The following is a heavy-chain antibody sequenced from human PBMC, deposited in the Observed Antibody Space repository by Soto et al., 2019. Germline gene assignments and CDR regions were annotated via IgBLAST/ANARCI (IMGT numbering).Heavy chain of an antibody. V-gene: IGHV2-5*02. Sequence: QITLKESGPTLVKPTQTLTLTCTFYGFSLSSIGVGVGWIRQPPGKALEWLGILYWDDDKHYSPSLKSRISIAKDTSKDQVVLTLTNMDPVDTATYYCAHTIVVVPTAHDAFDVWGQGTMVTVSS. CDR2: LYWDDDK. CDR3: AHTIVVVPTAHDAFDV. D-gene: IGHD2-2*01. J-gene: IGHJ3*01. CDR1: GFSLSSIGVG.